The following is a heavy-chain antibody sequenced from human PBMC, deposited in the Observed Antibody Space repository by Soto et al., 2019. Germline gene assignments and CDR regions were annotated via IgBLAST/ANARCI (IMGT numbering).Heavy chain of an antibody. Sequence: ASVKVSCRASGYTFTGYYMHWVRQAPGQGLEWMGWINPNSGGTNYAQKFQGWVTMTRDTSISTAYMELSRLRSDDTAVYYCARNARGYDSVTNYYYYMDVWGKGTTVTVSS. J-gene: IGHJ6*03. V-gene: IGHV1-2*04. CDR2: INPNSGGT. CDR1: GYTFTGYY. D-gene: IGHD5-12*01. CDR3: ARNARGYDSVTNYYYYMDV.